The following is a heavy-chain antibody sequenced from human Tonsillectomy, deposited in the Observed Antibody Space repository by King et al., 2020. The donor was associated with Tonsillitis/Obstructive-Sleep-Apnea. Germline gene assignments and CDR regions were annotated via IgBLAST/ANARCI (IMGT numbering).Heavy chain of an antibody. Sequence: VQLVESGAEVKKPGASVKVSCKASGYTFTGYYMHWVRQAPGQGLEWMGWINPNSGGTKYAQKFQGRVTMTRDTSISKANMELSRLTSHDTDVYYCARSGMGPAFDICGQGPMVTVSS. CDR1: GYTFTGYY. CDR3: ARSGMGPAFDI. D-gene: IGHD1-14*01. V-gene: IGHV1-2*02. J-gene: IGHJ3*02. CDR2: INPNSGGT.